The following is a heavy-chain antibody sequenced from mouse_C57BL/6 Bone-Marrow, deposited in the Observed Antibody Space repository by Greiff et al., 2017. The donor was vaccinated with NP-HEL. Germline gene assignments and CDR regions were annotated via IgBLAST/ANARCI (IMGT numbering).Heavy chain of an antibody. CDR3: ARWHYWYFDV. J-gene: IGHJ1*03. CDR2: LSYSGST. V-gene: IGHV3-8*01. CDR1: GYSITSDY. Sequence: VQLQQSGPGLAKPSQTLSLTGSVTGYSITSDYWNWIRKFQGNKLEYMGNLSYSGSTNYNHSLKSRISITRDTSKNQYYLQLNSVTTEDTATYYCARWHYWYFDVWGTGTTVTVSS.